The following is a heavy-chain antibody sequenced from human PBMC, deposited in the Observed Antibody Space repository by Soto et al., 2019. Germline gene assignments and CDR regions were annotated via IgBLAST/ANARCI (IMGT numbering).Heavy chain of an antibody. CDR1: GGSFSGYY. D-gene: IGHD2-15*01. CDR2: INHSGST. CDR3: ARKRYCSGGSCYRAVYICDI. V-gene: IGHV4-34*01. Sequence: SETLSLTCAVYGGSFSGYYWSWIRQPPGKGLEWIGEINHSGSTNYNPSLKSRVTISVDTSKNQFSLKLSSVTAADTAVYYCARKRYCSGGSCYRAVYICDIWGQGTMVTVSS. J-gene: IGHJ3*02.